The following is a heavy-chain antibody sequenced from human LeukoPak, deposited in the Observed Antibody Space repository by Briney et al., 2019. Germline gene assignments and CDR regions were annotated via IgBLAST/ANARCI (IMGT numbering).Heavy chain of an antibody. CDR3: AQRQGPMSGTYDYFDP. CDR2: INNRGTT. J-gene: IGHJ5*02. CDR1: GGSLSPHY. V-gene: IGHV4-34*01. Sequence: SETLSLTCAVSGGSLSPHYWSWIRRPLGKGLEWIGEINNRGTTNYSPSLRGRATISVDTSKNQFSLRLTSVTAADTALYYCAQRQGPMSGTYDYFDPWGQGALVTVSS. D-gene: IGHD1-26*01.